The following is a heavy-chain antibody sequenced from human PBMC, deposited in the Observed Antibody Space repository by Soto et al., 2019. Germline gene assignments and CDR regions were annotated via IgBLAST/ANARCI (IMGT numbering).Heavy chain of an antibody. CDR2: IDWDDDK. D-gene: IGHD6-13*01. J-gene: IGHJ6*02. CDR1: GFSLSTSGMC. Sequence: SGPTLVNPTQTLTLTCTFSGFSLSTSGMCVSWIRQPPGKALEWLARIDWDDDKYYSTSLKTRLTISKDTSKNQVVLTMTNMDPVDTATYYCVRTSIAAAGINYYYGMDVWGQGTTVTVSS. V-gene: IGHV2-70*11. CDR3: VRTSIAAAGINYYYGMDV.